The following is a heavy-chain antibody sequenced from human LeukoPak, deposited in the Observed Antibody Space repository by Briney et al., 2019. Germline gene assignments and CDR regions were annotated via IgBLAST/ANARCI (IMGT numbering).Heavy chain of an antibody. Sequence: GASVKVSCKASGYTFTGYYMHWVRQAPGQGLEWMGWINPNSGGTNYAQKFQGRVTMTRDTSISTAYMELSRLRSDDTAVYYCARSDYVWGSYRFDYRGQGTLVTVSS. CDR1: GYTFTGYY. V-gene: IGHV1-2*02. CDR3: ARSDYVWGSYRFDY. CDR2: INPNSGGT. D-gene: IGHD3-16*02. J-gene: IGHJ4*02.